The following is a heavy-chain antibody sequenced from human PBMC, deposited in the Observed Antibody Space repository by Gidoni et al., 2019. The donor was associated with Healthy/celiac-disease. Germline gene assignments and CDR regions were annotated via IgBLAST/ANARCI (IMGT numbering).Heavy chain of an antibody. J-gene: IGHJ5*02. V-gene: IGHV3-30-3*01. D-gene: IGHD3-10*01. Sequence: QVPLVESGGSVVQPGRSLRLPCAASGFTFSSYAMHWVRQAPGKGLEWVAVISYDGSNKYYADSVKGRFTISRDNSKNTLYLQMNSLRAEDTAVYYCARGQITMVRGVIGSWGQGTLVTVSS. CDR3: ARGQITMVRGVIGS. CDR2: ISYDGSNK. CDR1: GFTFSSYA.